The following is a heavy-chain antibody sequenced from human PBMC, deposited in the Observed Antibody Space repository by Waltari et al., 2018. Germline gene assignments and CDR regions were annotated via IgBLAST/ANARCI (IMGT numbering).Heavy chain of an antibody. CDR2: IYHSGST. D-gene: IGHD2-15*01. Sequence: QVQLQESGPGLVKPSETLSLTCAVSGYSISSGYYWGWIRQPPGKGLEWIGSIYHSGSTYYNPSLKSRVTISVDTSKNQFSLKLSSVTAADTAVYYCARIVVVAATPRYFDLWGRGTLVTVSS. CDR1: GYSISSGYY. CDR3: ARIVVVAATPRYFDL. V-gene: IGHV4-38-2*01. J-gene: IGHJ2*01.